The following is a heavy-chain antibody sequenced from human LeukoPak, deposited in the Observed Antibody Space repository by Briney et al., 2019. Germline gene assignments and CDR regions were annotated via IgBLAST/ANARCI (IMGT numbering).Heavy chain of an antibody. Sequence: ASVKVSCKASGYTFTSYGISWVRQAPGQGLEWMGWISAYNGNTNYAQKLQGRVTMTTDTSTSTAYMELRSLRSDDTTVYYCARDESYGDYNNWFDPWGQGTLVTVSS. CDR2: ISAYNGNT. CDR3: ARDESYGDYNNWFDP. D-gene: IGHD4-17*01. J-gene: IGHJ5*02. CDR1: GYTFTSYG. V-gene: IGHV1-18*01.